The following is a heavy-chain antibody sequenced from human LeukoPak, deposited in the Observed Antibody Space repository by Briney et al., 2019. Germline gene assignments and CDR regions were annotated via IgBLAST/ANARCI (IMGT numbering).Heavy chain of an antibody. Sequence: SETPSLTSTVSGGSISSYYWSWIRQPPGKGLEWNGYIYYSGSTNYNPSLKSRVTISVATSKNQFSLKLSSVTAADTAVYYCARTRGTDAFDIWGQGTLVSLSS. J-gene: IGHJ3*02. CDR3: ARTRGTDAFDI. CDR1: GGSISSYY. D-gene: IGHD3-16*01. V-gene: IGHV4-59*08. CDR2: IYYSGST.